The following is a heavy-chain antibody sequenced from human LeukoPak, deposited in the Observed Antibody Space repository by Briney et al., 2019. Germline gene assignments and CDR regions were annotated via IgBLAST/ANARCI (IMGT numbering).Heavy chain of an antibody. J-gene: IGHJ4*02. CDR1: GDSVTTYC. V-gene: IGHV4-59*02. D-gene: IGHD4-17*01. CDR3: ARDRSISGYNGDFSFDS. CDR2: VYYSGYT. Sequence: SETLSLTCTVSGDSVTTYCWNWIRQPPGKGLEWIGYVYYSGYTNYNASLKSRVSISIDTSKNQFSLTLNSVTAADTAVYYCARDRSISGYNGDFSFDSWGQGTLVTVSS.